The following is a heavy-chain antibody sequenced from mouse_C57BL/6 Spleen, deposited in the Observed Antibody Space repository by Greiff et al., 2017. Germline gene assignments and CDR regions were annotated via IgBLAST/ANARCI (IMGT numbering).Heavy chain of an antibody. CDR1: GYTFTSYG. CDR2: IYPRSGNT. CDR3: ARGAYDGSSGAHWYFGV. J-gene: IGHJ1*03. D-gene: IGHD1-1*01. V-gene: IGHV1-81*01. Sequence: VQLQQSGAELARPGASVKLSCKASGYTFTSYGISWVKQRTGQGLEWIGEIYPRSGNTYYNEKFKGKATLTAEKSSSTAYMELRSLTSEDSAVFFCARGAYDGSSGAHWYFGVWGTGTTVTVSS.